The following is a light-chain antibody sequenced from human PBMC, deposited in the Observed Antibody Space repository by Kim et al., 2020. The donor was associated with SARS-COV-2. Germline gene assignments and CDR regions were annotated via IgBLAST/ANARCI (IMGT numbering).Light chain of an antibody. J-gene: IGLJ2*01. V-gene: IGLV3-19*01. CDR3: NSRDSSGNHVV. CDR1: SRSSYY. Sequence: ASEQTCRIKSQGNSRSSYYASWYQQRPEQAPVLVIYGKNNRPSGIPDRFSGSSSGNTASLTITGAQAEDEADYYCNSRDSSGNHVVFGGGTKLTVL. CDR2: GKN.